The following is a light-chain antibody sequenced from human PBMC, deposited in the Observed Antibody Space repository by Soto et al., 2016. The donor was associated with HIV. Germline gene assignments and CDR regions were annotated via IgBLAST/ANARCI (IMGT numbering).Light chain of an antibody. J-gene: IGLJ1*01. CDR1: KLGDKY. CDR2: QDI. Sequence: SYELTQPPSVSVSPGQTASITCSGDKLGDKYACWYQQKPGQSPALVIYQDIKRPSGIPERFSGSNSGNTATLTISGTQAMDEADYYCQAWDSSTEVFGTGTKVTVL. CDR3: QAWDSSTEV. V-gene: IGLV3-1*01.